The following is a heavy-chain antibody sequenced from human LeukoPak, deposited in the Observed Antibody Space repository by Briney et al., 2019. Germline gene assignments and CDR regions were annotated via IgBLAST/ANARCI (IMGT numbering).Heavy chain of an antibody. J-gene: IGHJ4*02. CDR3: AKGDYYGSGKPYYFDY. D-gene: IGHD3-10*01. V-gene: IGHV3-30*18. CDR1: GFTFSSYG. Sequence: GGSLRLSCAASGFTFSSYGMHWVRQAPGKGLEWVAAISYDGSNKYYADSVKGRFTISRDNSKNTLYLQMNSLRAEDTAVYYCAKGDYYGSGKPYYFDYWGQGTLVTVSS. CDR2: ISYDGSNK.